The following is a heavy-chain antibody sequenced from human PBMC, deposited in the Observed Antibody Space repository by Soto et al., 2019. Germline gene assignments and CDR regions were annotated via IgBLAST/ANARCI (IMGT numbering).Heavy chain of an antibody. Sequence: SVKVSCKASGGTFSSYAISWVRQAPGQGLEWMGGIIPIFGTANYAQKFQGRVTITADESTSTAYMELSSLRSEDTAVYYCARDPTHYAYSSPDFDYWGQGTLVTVSS. CDR1: GGTFSSYA. CDR2: IIPIFGTA. V-gene: IGHV1-69*13. CDR3: ARDPTHYAYSSPDFDY. J-gene: IGHJ4*02. D-gene: IGHD4-4*01.